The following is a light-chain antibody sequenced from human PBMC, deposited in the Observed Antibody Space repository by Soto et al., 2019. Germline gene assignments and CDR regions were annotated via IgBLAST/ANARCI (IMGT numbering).Light chain of an antibody. CDR1: NTDVGAYDY. CDR2: DVS. CDR3: CSYAGSYTLEV. Sequence: QSALTQPCSVSGSPGQSVTISCTGTNTDVGAYDYVSWYRRHPGKAPKLMIYDVSVRPSGVPDRFSGSKSGNTASLTISGLQADDEADYYCCSYAGSYTLEVFGGGTKLTVL. V-gene: IGLV2-11*01. J-gene: IGLJ3*02.